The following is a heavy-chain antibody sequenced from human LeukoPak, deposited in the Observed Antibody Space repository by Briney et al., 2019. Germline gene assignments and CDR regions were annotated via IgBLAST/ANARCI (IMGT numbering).Heavy chain of an antibody. V-gene: IGHV3-21*01. D-gene: IGHD3-22*01. CDR2: ISSSSSYI. J-gene: IGHJ3*02. CDR1: GFTFSSYS. CDR3: ARDLIARGYLRDDAFDI. Sequence: GGSLRLSCAASGFTFSSYSMNWVRQAPGKGLEWVSSISSSSSYIYYADSVKGRFTISRDNSKNTLYLQMNSLRAEDTAVYYCARDLIARGYLRDDAFDIWGQGTMVTVSS.